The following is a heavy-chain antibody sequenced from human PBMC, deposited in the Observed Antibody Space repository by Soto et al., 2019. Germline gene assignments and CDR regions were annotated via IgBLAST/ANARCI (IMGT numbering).Heavy chain of an antibody. J-gene: IGHJ6*02. D-gene: IGHD3-10*01. CDR3: ARKGNGRGAIIPYYYYGMDV. Sequence: VASVKVSCKASGGTFSSYAISWVRQAPGQGLEWMGGIIPIFGTANYAQKFQGRVTITADESTSTAYMELSSLRSEDTAVYYCARKGNGRGAIIPYYYYGMDVWGQGTTVTVSS. V-gene: IGHV1-69*13. CDR2: IIPIFGTA. CDR1: GGTFSSYA.